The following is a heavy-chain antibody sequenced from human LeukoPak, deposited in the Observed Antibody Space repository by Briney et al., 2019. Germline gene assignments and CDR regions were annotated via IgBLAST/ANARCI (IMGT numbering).Heavy chain of an antibody. CDR1: GYTFTTYY. D-gene: IGHD4-23*01. CDR3: ARDNSVEDTAWWFDP. CDR2: INPSGGST. Sequence: ASVKVSCKASGYTFTTYYMHWVRQAPGQGLEWMGIINPSGGSTSYAQKFQGRVTMTRDMSTSTDYMELSSLRSEDTAVYYCARDNSVEDTAWWFDPWGQGTLVTVSS. V-gene: IGHV1-46*01. J-gene: IGHJ5*02.